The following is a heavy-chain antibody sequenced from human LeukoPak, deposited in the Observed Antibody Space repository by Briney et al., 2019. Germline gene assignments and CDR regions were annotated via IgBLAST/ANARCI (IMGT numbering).Heavy chain of an antibody. D-gene: IGHD5-12*01. V-gene: IGHV1-69*05. J-gene: IGHJ4*02. CDR3: ARGPLGRRGYSGYITFDY. Sequence: SVKVSCKASGGTFSSYAISWVRQAPGQGLEWMGRIIPIFGTANYAQKFQGRVTITTDESTSTAYMELSSLRSEDTAVYYCARGPLGRRGYSGYITFDYWGQGTLVTVSS. CDR2: IIPIFGTA. CDR1: GGTFSSYA.